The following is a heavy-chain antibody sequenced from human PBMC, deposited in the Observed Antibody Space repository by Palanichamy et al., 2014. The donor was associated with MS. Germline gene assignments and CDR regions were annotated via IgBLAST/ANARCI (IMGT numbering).Heavy chain of an antibody. CDR3: ARDSLTTNNHYYGLDV. Sequence: QVQVQQWGAGLLKASETLSLTCAVYGGSFSGYYWTWLRQSPGKGLEWIGDIIHSGNANYNPSLKSRVTISVDTSKNQFSLKVTSVTAADTAVYYCARDSLTTNNHYYGLDVWSQGTTVTVSS. V-gene: IGHV4-34*12. D-gene: IGHD2-8*01. J-gene: IGHJ6*02. CDR1: GGSFSGYY. CDR2: IIHSGNA.